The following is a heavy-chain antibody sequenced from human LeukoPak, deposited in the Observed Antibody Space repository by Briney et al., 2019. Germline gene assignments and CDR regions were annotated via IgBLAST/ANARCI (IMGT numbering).Heavy chain of an antibody. CDR2: IFYTGKT. J-gene: IGHJ4*02. CDR1: GGSVYTSDYY. V-gene: IGHV4-39*07. Sequence: SETLSLTCTVSGGSVYTSDYYWGWVRQPPGKGPEWIGDIFYTGKTNYNPSLKNRVSISIDTSKNQFSLQLTPVTAADTAVYYCARVFDSWGQGTLVTVSS. CDR3: ARVFDS.